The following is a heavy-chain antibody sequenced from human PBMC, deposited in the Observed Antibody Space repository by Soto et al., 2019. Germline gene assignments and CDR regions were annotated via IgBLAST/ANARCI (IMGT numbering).Heavy chain of an antibody. D-gene: IGHD5-12*01. CDR1: GFSLSTSGVG. CDR2: IYWDDDK. Sequence: QITLKESGPTLVKPTQTLTLTCTFSGFSLSTSGVGVGWIRQPPGKALEWLALIYWDDDKRYSPSLKSRLTITKATSKNQVVLTMTNMDPVDTATYYCAHVYGGYDNFDYWGQGTLVTVSS. J-gene: IGHJ4*02. V-gene: IGHV2-5*02. CDR3: AHVYGGYDNFDY.